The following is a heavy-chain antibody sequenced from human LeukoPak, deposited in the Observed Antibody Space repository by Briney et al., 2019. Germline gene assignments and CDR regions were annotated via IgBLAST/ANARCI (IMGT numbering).Heavy chain of an antibody. CDR1: GGSFSGYF. V-gene: IGHV4-34*01. J-gene: IGHJ3*02. D-gene: IGHD6-6*01. Sequence: SETLSLTCAVSGGSFSGYFWTWIRQAPGKGLEWIGDINNRGSATYNPSLKSRVSISVDPSRSQFSLKVTSVTAADTAVYYCARDRGSSVAFDIWGQGTMVTVSS. CDR2: INNRGSA. CDR3: ARDRGSSVAFDI.